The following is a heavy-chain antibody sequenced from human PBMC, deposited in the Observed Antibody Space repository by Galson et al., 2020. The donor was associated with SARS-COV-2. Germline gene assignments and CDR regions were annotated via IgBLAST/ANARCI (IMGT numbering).Heavy chain of an antibody. CDR1: GFSFSTYA. D-gene: IGHD3-3*01. Sequence: GASLKISCAASGFSFSTYAMNWVRQAPGKGLEWVSAISASGGSTYYGDSVRGRFTIARDNSKKTLYLQISSLRAEDTAVYYCATNPLNLNDDFCTGYEPYVFDNWGQGTLVTVSS. V-gene: IGHV3-23*01. CDR2: ISASGGST. CDR3: ATNPLNLNDDFCTGYEPYVFDN. J-gene: IGHJ4*02.